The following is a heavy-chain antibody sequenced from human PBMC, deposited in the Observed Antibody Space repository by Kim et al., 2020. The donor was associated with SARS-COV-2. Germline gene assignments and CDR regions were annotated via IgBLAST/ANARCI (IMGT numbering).Heavy chain of an antibody. CDR3: AHSVMIVVLRYIDWTPYFDY. CDR1: WFSLSTSGVG. J-gene: IGHJ4*02. D-gene: IGHD3-9*01. Sequence: SGPTLVNPTQTLTLTCTFSWFSLSTSGVGVGWIRQPPGKALEWLALIYWDDDKRYSPSLKSRLTITKDTSKNQVVLTMTNMDPVDTATYYCAHSVMIVVLRYIDWTPYFDYWGQGTLVTVYS. V-gene: IGHV2-5*02. CDR2: IYWDDDK.